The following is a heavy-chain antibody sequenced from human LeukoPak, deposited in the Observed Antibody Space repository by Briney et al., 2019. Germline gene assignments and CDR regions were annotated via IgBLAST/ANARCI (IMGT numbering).Heavy chain of an antibody. D-gene: IGHD2-2*01. CDR3: AKVIYGGSTSSGLDY. CDR1: EFTFSSYA. Sequence: GGSLRLSCAASEFTFSSYAMSWVRQAPGKGLEWVSAISGSGGATYYADSVKGRFTISRDNSKNTLYLQMNSLRAEDTALYYCAKVIYGGSTSSGLDYWGQGTLVTVSS. J-gene: IGHJ4*02. CDR2: ISGSGGAT. V-gene: IGHV3-23*01.